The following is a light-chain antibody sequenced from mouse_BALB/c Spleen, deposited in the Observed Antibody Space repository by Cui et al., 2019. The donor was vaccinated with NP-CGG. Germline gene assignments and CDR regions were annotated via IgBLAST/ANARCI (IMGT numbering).Light chain of an antibody. Sequence: PVVSQAAACTTSPGETVTLTCRSSIGAVTTSNYANWVQEKPDHLFTGLIGGTNNRAPGVPARFSGSLIGDKAALTITGAQTEDEAIYFCALWYSNHWVFGGGTKLTVL. J-gene: IGLJ1*01. CDR2: GTN. CDR1: IGAVTTSNY. CDR3: ALWYSNHWV. V-gene: IGLV1*01.